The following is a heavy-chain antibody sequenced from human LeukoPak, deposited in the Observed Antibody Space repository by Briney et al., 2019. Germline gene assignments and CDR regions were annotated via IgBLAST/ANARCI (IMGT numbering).Heavy chain of an antibody. D-gene: IGHD5-12*01. V-gene: IGHV2-5*02. CDR1: GFSLSTSGGG. CDR3: EHSTHPTWIRNYYYYMDV. CDR2: SYWDDDK. Sequence: SGPTLVNPTQTLTLTCTFSGFSLSTSGGGVVGSRQPPGKALEWLALSYWDDDKRYSPYLKSRLTTTKDTSKTQVLLTMTNMDHVDTATYYCEHSTHPTWIRNYYYYMDVWGKGTTVTVSS. J-gene: IGHJ6*03.